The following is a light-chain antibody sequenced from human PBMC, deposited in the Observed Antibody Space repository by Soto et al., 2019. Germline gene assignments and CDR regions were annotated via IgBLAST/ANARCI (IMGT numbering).Light chain of an antibody. V-gene: IGKV3-11*01. CDR3: LQRSNWAYT. CDR1: QSVSSS. CDR2: DAS. J-gene: IGKJ2*01. Sequence: EIVLTQSPATLFLSPGERATLSCRASQSVSSSLAWYQQKAGQAPRLLIHDASNRATGIPARFSGSGSGTDFTLIISSLEPEDFAVYYCLQRSNWAYTLGQGTKLEIK.